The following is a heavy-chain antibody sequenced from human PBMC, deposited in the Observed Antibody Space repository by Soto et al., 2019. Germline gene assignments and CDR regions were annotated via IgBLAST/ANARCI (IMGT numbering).Heavy chain of an antibody. CDR1: GGSISSYY. D-gene: IGHD6-6*01. V-gene: IGHV4-59*01. CDR3: ARDSGYSSSSNNWFDP. J-gene: IGHJ5*02. CDR2: IYYSGST. Sequence: SETLSLTCTVSGGSISSYYWSWIRQPPGKGLEWIGYIYYSGSTNYNPSLKSRVTISVDTSKNQFSLKLSSVTAADTAVYYCARDSGYSSSSNNWFDPWGQGTLVTVSS.